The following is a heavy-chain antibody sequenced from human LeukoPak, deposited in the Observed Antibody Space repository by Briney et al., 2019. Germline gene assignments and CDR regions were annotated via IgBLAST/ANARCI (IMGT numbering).Heavy chain of an antibody. V-gene: IGHV3-30*18. CDR3: PKRGYDSSGLNSFLEY. Sequence: PGGSLRLSCAASGFIFSSYGMHWVRQAPDKGLEWVGTISYDGRSTAYADSVKGRFTISRDNSKNTLDLQMNSLRVEDTAVYYCPKRGYDSSGLNSFLEYWGQGTLVTVSS. CDR1: GFIFSSYG. CDR2: ISYDGRST. D-gene: IGHD3-22*01. J-gene: IGHJ4*02.